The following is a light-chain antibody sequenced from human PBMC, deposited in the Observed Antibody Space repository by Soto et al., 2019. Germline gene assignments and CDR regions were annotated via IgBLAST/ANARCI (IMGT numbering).Light chain of an antibody. CDR3: QQYNNWPPDRT. Sequence: EIVMTQSPATLSVSPGERATLSCRASQSVGSNLAWYQQKPGQAPRLLIYGASTRATDIPARFSGSGSGTEFTLTLSSLQSEDFAIYFCQQYNNWPPDRTFGQGTKVEIK. J-gene: IGKJ1*01. CDR2: GAS. V-gene: IGKV3-15*01. CDR1: QSVGSN.